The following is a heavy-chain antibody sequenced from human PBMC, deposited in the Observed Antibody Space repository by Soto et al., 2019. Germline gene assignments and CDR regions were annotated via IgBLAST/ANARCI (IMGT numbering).Heavy chain of an antibody. V-gene: IGHV3-33*01. J-gene: IGHJ4*02. D-gene: IGHD6-19*01. CDR3: ARDFDHSSGCPDY. CDR2: IWYDGSNK. CDR1: GFTFSSYG. Sequence: QVQLVESGGGVVQPGRSLRLSWAASGFTFSSYGMHWVRQAPGKGLEWVAVIWYDGSNKYYADSVKGRFTISRDNSKNPLYLQMNSLRAEDTAVYYCARDFDHSSGCPDYWGQGTLVTVSS.